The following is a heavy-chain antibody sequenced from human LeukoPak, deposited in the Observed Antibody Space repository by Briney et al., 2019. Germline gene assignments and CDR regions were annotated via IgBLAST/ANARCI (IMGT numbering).Heavy chain of an antibody. D-gene: IGHD2-15*01. CDR1: GYSFTSYW. Sequence: GESLKISCKGSGYSFTSYWIGWVRQMPGKGLEWMGITYPGDSDTRYSPSFQGQVTISADKSISTAYLQWSSLKASDTAMYYCARGGVVVVVADDAFDIWGQGTMVTVSS. CDR2: TYPGDSDT. CDR3: ARGGVVVVVADDAFDI. V-gene: IGHV5-51*01. J-gene: IGHJ3*02.